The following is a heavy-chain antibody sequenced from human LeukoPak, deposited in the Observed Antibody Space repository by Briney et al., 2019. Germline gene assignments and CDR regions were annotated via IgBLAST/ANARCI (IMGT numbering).Heavy chain of an antibody. Sequence: SETLSLTCTVSGGSISNPNYYWGWIRQPPGKGLEWIGSFSYSGTYYNPSPENRVTISVDTSRNQFSLKLTSVTAADTAVYYCARRSSNPVGAIDYWGQGTLVTVSS. V-gene: IGHV4-39*01. CDR3: ARRSSNPVGAIDY. J-gene: IGHJ4*02. CDR1: GGSISNPNYY. D-gene: IGHD1-26*01. CDR2: FSYSGT.